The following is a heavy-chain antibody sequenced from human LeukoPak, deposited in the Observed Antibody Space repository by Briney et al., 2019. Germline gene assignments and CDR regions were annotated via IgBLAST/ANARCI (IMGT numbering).Heavy chain of an antibody. CDR2: INPNSGGT. J-gene: IGHJ6*03. CDR1: GYTFTGYY. V-gene: IGHV1-2*06. D-gene: IGHD2-2*01. CDR3: ASGYCSSTSCLSWGGYYYYYMDV. Sequence: ASVKVSCKASGYTFTGYYMHWVRQAPGQGLEWMGRINPNSGGTNYAQKFQSRVTMTRDTSISTAYMELSRLRSDDTAVYYCASGYCSSTSCLSWGGYYYYYMDVWGKGTTVTVSS.